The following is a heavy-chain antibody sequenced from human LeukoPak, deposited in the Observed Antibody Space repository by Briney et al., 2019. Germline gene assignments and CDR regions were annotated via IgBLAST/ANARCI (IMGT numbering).Heavy chain of an antibody. CDR3: ARDWVSSSLLEAYYFDY. V-gene: IGHV7-4-1*02. CDR2: INTNTGNP. D-gene: IGHD6-13*01. Sequence: ASVKVSCKASGYTFTGYAMNWVRQAPGQGLEWMGWINTNTGNPTYAQGFTGRFVFSLDTSVSTAYLQISSLKAEDTAVYYCARDWVSSSLLEAYYFDYWGQGTLVTVSS. J-gene: IGHJ4*02. CDR1: GYTFTGYA.